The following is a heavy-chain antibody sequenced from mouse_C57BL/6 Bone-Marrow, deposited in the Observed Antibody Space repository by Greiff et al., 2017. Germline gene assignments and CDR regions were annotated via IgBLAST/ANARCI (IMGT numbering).Heavy chain of an antibody. Sequence: VQLQQPGAELVKPGASVKLSCKASGYTFTSYWMHWVKQRPGQGLAWLGMIHPNCGSTNYNEKFKSKATLTVDKSSSTAYMQLSSLTSEDSAVYYCARDYVSSDGYCDVWGTGTTVTVSA. D-gene: IGHD1-1*01. CDR3: ARDYVSSDGYCDV. CDR2: IHPNCGST. CDR1: GYTFTSYW. V-gene: IGHV1-64*01. J-gene: IGHJ1*03.